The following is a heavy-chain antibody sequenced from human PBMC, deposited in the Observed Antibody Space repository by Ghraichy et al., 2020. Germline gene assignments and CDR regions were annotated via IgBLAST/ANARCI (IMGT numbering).Heavy chain of an antibody. V-gene: IGHV3-48*02. J-gene: IGHJ3*01. D-gene: IGHD3-16*01. CDR2: ITSSSRRI. Sequence: GGSLRLSCVGSGFTFGGYGMNWVRQSPGKGLEWVSYITSSSRRIFYADSVKGRFTISRDNAKNSLSLQMNSLRDDDTAVYYCARDWGLPDAFDVWGQGTMVTVSS. CDR3: ARDWGLPDAFDV. CDR1: GFTFGGYG.